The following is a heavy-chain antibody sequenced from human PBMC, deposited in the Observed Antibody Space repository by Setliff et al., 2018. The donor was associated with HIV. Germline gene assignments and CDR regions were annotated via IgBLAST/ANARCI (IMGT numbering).Heavy chain of an antibody. CDR3: ARDLAVHYDYGDPIDY. CDR2: IKQDGSEK. CDR1: GFTFSSYW. D-gene: IGHD3-16*01. Sequence: GSLRLSCAASGFTFSSYWMSWVRQAPGKGLEWVANIKQDGSEKYYVDSVKGRFTISRDNAKNSLYLQMNSLRAEDTAVYYCARDLAVHYDYGDPIDYWGKGTLVTVSS. V-gene: IGHV3-7*01. J-gene: IGHJ4*02.